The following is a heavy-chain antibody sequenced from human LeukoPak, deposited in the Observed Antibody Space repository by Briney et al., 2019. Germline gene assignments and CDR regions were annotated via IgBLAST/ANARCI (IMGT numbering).Heavy chain of an antibody. CDR1: GGSFSGYY. Sequence: AETLSLTCAVYGGSFSGYYWSWIRQPPGKGLEWISEINHSGSTTYNPSLMSRGTISADTSKNQFSLQLSSVTAADTAVYYSAREWGGDFDYWGQGTLVTVSS. V-gene: IGHV4-34*01. CDR3: AREWGGDFDY. D-gene: IGHD1-26*01. J-gene: IGHJ4*02. CDR2: INHSGST.